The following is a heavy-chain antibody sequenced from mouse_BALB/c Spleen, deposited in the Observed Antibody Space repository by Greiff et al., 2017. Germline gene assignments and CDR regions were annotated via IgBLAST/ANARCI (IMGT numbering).Heavy chain of an antibody. CDR2: IWGGGST. J-gene: IGHJ4*01. Sequence: VKLMESGPGLVAPSQSLSITCTVSGFSLSRYSVHWVRQPPGKGLEWLGMIWGGGSTDYNSALKSRLSISKDNSKSQVFLKMNSLQTDDTAMYYCARNGITTVVYYYAMDYWGQGTSVTVSS. CDR3: ARNGITTVVYYYAMDY. V-gene: IGHV2-6-4*01. CDR1: GFSLSRYS. D-gene: IGHD1-1*01.